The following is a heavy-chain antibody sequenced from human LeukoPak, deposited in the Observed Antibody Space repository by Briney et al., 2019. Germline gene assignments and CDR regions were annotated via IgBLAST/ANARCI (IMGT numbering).Heavy chain of an antibody. CDR2: ISGSAGST. J-gene: IGHJ3*02. D-gene: IGHD2-2*03. CDR1: EFTFSSYG. Sequence: GGSLRLSCAASEFTFSSYGMNWVRQAPGKGLEWVAGISGSAGSTYYADSVKGRFTISRDNSKNTLYLQMNSLRAEDTAVYYCAMDIVVVPAAGGAFEIWGQGTMVTVSS. CDR3: AMDIVVVPAAGGAFEI. V-gene: IGHV3-23*01.